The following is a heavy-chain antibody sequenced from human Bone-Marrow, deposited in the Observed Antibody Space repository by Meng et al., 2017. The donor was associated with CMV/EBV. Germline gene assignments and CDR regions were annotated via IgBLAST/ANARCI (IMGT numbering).Heavy chain of an antibody. V-gene: IGHV3-21*01. Sequence: GESLKISCAASGFTFSSYSMNWVRQAPGKGLEWVSSISSSSSYIYYADSVKGRFTISRDNSKNTLYLQMNSLRAEDTAVYYCAKDKGITMVRGVIYYYYGMDLWGQGTTVTVSS. CDR3: AKDKGITMVRGVIYYYYGMDL. CDR2: ISSSSSYI. CDR1: GFTFSSYS. D-gene: IGHD3-10*01. J-gene: IGHJ6*02.